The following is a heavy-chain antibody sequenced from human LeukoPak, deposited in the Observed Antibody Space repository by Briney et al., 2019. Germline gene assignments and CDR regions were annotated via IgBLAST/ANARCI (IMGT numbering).Heavy chain of an antibody. CDR1: GFTFSSYA. V-gene: IGHV3-30-3*02. D-gene: IGHD1-26*01. CDR2: ISYDGSNK. Sequence: GRSLRLSCAASGFTFSSYAMHWVRQAPGKGLEWVAVISYDGSNKYYADSVKGRFTISRDNSKNTLYLQMISLRVEDTAVYYCAKRGADYYFDYWGRGTQVTVSS. CDR3: AKRGADYYFDY. J-gene: IGHJ4*02.